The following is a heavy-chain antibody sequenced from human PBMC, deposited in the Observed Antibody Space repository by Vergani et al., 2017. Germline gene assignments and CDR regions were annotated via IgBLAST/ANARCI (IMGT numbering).Heavy chain of an antibody. J-gene: IGHJ4*02. V-gene: IGHV3-9*01. CDR1: GFTFDDYA. CDR2: ISWNSGSI. Sequence: EVQLVESGGGLVQPGRSLRLSCAASGFTFDDYAMHWVRQAPGKGLEWVSGISWNSGSIGYADSVKGRFTISRDNAKNSLYLQMNSLRAEDTAVYYCARDNRLQGKRELYYWGQGTLVTVSS. D-gene: IGHD1-26*01. CDR3: ARDNRLQGKRELYY.